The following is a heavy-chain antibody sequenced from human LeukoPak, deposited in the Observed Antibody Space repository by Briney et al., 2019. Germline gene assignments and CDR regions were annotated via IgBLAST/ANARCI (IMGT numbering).Heavy chain of an antibody. D-gene: IGHD3-22*01. Sequence: GGSLRLSCAASGFTFSSYWMHWVRQAPGKGLEWVSAISGSGGSTYYADSVKGRFTISRDNSKNTLYLQMNSLRAEDTAVYYCAKARIYDSSGYYPDFDYWGQGTLVTVSS. V-gene: IGHV3-23*01. J-gene: IGHJ4*02. CDR1: GFTFSSYW. CDR2: ISGSGGST. CDR3: AKARIYDSSGYYPDFDY.